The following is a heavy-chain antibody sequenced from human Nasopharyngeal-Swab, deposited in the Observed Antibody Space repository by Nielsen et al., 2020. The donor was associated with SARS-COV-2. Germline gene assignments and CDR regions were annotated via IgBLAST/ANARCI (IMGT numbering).Heavy chain of an antibody. J-gene: IGHJ4*02. V-gene: IGHV3-74*01. D-gene: IGHD6-19*01. Sequence: GESLKISCAASGFTLSSYWMHWVRQAPGKGLVWVSRISGDGSNTFYADSVKGRFTISRDNAKNSLYLQMNSLRAEDTAVYYCARVARRYSSGWYYFDYWGQGTLVTVSS. CDR1: GFTLSSYW. CDR3: ARVARRYSSGWYYFDY. CDR2: ISGDGSNT.